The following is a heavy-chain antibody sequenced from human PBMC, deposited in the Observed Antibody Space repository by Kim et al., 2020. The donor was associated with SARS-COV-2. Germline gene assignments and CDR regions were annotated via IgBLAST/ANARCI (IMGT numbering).Heavy chain of an antibody. CDR3: ASGSAAFHP. J-gene: IGHJ5*02. Sequence: GGSLRLSCIASGFTIYATSMSWVRQAPGKGLEWVSVLYADGATFYSDSVRGRFTISRDNSNNTVFFQMNNLRPEATAIYYCASGSAAFHPWGQGTPVTVS. CDR2: LYADGAT. CDR1: GFTIYATS. V-gene: IGHV3-53*01. D-gene: IGHD2-15*01.